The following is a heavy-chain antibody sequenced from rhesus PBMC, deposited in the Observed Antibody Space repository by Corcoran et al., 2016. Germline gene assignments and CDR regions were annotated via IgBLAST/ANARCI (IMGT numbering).Heavy chain of an antibody. D-gene: IGHD4-23*01. CDR2: ISSGVSSP. J-gene: IGHJ4*01. Sequence: EVQLVETGGGLVQPGGSLKLYCAASGFTFSSYGMRWVRPAPGKVLEWVSAISSGVSSPYYADSVKGRFTISRDNSKNTLSLHMNSLRAEDTAVYYCAKGWDTVTTIGYWGQGFLVTVSS. CDR1: GFTFSSYG. CDR3: AKGWDTVTTIGY. V-gene: IGHV3S5*01.